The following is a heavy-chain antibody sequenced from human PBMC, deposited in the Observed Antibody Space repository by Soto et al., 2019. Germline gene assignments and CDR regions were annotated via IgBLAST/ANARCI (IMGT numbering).Heavy chain of an antibody. J-gene: IGHJ4*02. CDR2: IDPRDSYT. V-gene: IGHV5-10-1*01. CDR3: ERDNGDGRPHF. CDR1: GYSFTNYW. D-gene: IGHD4-17*01. Sequence: GESLKISCKGSGYSFTNYWITWVRQMPGEGLEYMGRIDPRDSYTNYGPSFQGHVTISVDKSISTAYLQWTSLQASDTAMCFCERDNGDGRPHFWGQGTLVTVSS.